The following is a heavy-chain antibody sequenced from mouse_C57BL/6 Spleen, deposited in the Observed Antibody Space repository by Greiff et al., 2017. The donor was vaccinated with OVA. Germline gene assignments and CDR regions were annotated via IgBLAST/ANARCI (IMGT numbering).Heavy chain of an antibody. Sequence: VQLQQPGAELVRPGASVKLSCTASGFNIKDDYMHWVKQRPEQGLEWIGWIDPENGDTEYASKFQGKATITADTSSNTAYLQLSSLTSEDTAVYYCTTGITTVVANWYFDVWGTGTTVTVSS. V-gene: IGHV14-4*01. CDR1: GFNIKDDY. CDR3: TTGITTVVANWYFDV. D-gene: IGHD1-1*01. J-gene: IGHJ1*03. CDR2: IDPENGDT.